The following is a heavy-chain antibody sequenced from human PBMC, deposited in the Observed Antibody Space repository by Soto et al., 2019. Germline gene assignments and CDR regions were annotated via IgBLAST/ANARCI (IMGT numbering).Heavy chain of an antibody. CDR2: INHSGST. D-gene: IGHD3-10*01. Sequence: TSETLSLTCAVYGGSFSGYYWSWIRQPPGKGLEWIGEINHSGSTNYNPSLKSRVTISVDTSKNQFSLKLSSVTAADTAVYYCARSTTYYYGSGSYYKALSKVYYYYYGMDVWGQGTTVTVSS. V-gene: IGHV4-34*01. CDR1: GGSFSGYY. CDR3: ARSTTYYYGSGSYYKALSKVYYYYYGMDV. J-gene: IGHJ6*02.